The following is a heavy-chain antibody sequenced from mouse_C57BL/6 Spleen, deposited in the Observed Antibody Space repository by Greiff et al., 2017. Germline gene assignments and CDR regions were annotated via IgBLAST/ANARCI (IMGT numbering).Heavy chain of an antibody. D-gene: IGHD2-3*01. V-gene: IGHV5-17*01. CDR1: GFTFSDYG. Sequence: EVHLVESGGGLVKPGGSLKLSCAASGFTFSDYGMHWVRQAPGKGLEWVAYISRGSSTIYYADTLKGRFTISRANAKTTLFLRKPSLRTEDAAMYYCARSDGTIFLAYWGQGTPVTVSA. J-gene: IGHJ3*01. CDR2: ISRGSSTI. CDR3: ARSDGTIFLAY.